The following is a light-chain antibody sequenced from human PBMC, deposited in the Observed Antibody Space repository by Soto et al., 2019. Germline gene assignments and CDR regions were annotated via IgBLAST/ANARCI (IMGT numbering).Light chain of an antibody. V-gene: IGLV2-14*01. CDR1: GSDVGGYIY. CDR2: DVS. Sequence: QSVLAQPASVSGSPGQPITISCTGTGSDVGGYIYVSWYQQHPGKAPKLMIYDVSSRPSGVSYRFSGSKSGNTASLTISGLQAEDEADYYCTSYTTSSSYVFGTGTKVTVL. CDR3: TSYTTSSSYV. J-gene: IGLJ1*01.